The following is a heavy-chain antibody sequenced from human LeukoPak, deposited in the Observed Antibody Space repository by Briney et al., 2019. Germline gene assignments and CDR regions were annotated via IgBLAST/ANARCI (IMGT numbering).Heavy chain of an antibody. CDR2: ISSSGRTI. D-gene: IGHD2-2*01. CDR1: GFTFSSYE. Sequence: GGSLRLSCAASGFTFSSYEFNWVRQAPGKGLEWVSYISSSGRTIFYADSVKGRFTISRDNAKNSLYLQMNSLRDEDTAVYHCARGDEYCSSTSCYAGPSYGLDVWGQGTTVTVSS. CDR3: ARGDEYCSSTSCYAGPSYGLDV. J-gene: IGHJ6*02. V-gene: IGHV3-48*03.